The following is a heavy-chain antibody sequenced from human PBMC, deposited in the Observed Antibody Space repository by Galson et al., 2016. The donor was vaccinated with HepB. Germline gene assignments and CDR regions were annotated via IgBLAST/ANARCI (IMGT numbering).Heavy chain of an antibody. CDR3: ATCLAPESEGGYFDY. Sequence: SLRLSCAASGFSFSAYGMNWVRQAPGKGLEWVSTISGRGGSTYYADSVQGRFTISRDNSKNTLYVQMNSLRGEDTAVYYCATCLAPESEGGYFDYWSQGTLVTVSS. D-gene: IGHD1-14*01. CDR2: ISGRGGST. CDR1: GFSFSAYG. J-gene: IGHJ4*02. V-gene: IGHV3-23*01.